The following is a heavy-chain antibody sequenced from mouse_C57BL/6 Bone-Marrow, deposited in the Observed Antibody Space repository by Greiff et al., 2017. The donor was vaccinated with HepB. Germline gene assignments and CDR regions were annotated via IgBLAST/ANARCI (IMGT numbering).Heavy chain of an antibody. Sequence: EVQLQQSGAELVRPGASVKLSCTASGFNIKDDYMHWVKQRPEQGLEWIGWIDPENGDTEYASKFQGKATITADTSSNTAYLQLSSLTSEDTAVYYCTTWGYNYYAMDYWGQVTSVTVSS. V-gene: IGHV14-4*01. CDR2: IDPENGDT. J-gene: IGHJ4*01. D-gene: IGHD2-2*01. CDR1: GFNIKDDY. CDR3: TTWGYNYYAMDY.